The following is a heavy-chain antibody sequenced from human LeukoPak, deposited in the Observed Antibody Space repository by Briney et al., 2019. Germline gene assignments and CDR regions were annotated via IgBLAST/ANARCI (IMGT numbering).Heavy chain of an antibody. CDR1: GGSFSGYY. CDR3: ARVPMVRGVIIKYNWFDP. D-gene: IGHD3-10*01. J-gene: IGHJ5*02. V-gene: IGHV4-34*01. CDR2: INKCGST. Sequence: SETLSLTCAVYGGSFSGYYWSLDRQPPGKGLELVGEINKCGSTNYNPSLKSRVTISVDTSKSQFSLKLSSVTAADTAVYYCARVPMVRGVIIKYNWFDPWGQGTLVTVSS.